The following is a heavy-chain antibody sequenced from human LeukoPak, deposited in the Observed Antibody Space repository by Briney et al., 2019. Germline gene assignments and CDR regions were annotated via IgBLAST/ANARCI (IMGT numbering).Heavy chain of an antibody. V-gene: IGHV3-23*01. CDR2: IGVRT. Sequence: GGSLRLSCAASGFIIMDWPLSWVRQAPGEGLEWVSAIGVRTHYADSVKGRFTISRDGSKNTLYLQMNSLTVEDTAIYFCAAGHQNSLEGYWGQGTLVSVAS. CDR3: AAGHQNSLEGY. J-gene: IGHJ4*02. D-gene: IGHD1-1*01. CDR1: GFIIMDWP.